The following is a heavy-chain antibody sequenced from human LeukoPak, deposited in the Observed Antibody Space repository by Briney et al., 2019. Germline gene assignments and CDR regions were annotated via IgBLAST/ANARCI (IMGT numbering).Heavy chain of an antibody. CDR2: IYHSGST. V-gene: IGHV4-38-2*02. CDR3: ARDSITMVRGRWGIGFDP. D-gene: IGHD3-10*01. CDR1: GYSISSGYY. J-gene: IGHJ5*02. Sequence: PSETLSLTCTVSGYSISSGYYWGWIRQPPGKGLEWIGSIYHSGSTYYNPSLKSRVTISVDTSKNQFSLKLSSVTAADTAVYYCARDSITMVRGRWGIGFDPWGQGTLVTVSS.